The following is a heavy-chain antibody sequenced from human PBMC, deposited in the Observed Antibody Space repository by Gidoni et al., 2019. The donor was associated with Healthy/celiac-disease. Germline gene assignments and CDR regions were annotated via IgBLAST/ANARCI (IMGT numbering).Heavy chain of an antibody. V-gene: IGHV3-30-3*01. CDR2: ISYDGSNK. D-gene: IGHD3-10*01. CDR1: GFTFSSYA. J-gene: IGHJ4*02. CDR3: ARAGGDYFDY. Sequence: GFTFSSYAMHWVRQAPGKGLEWVAVISYDGSNKYYADSVKGRFTISRDNSKNTLYLQMNSLRAEDTAVYYCARAGGDYFDYWGQGTLVTVSS.